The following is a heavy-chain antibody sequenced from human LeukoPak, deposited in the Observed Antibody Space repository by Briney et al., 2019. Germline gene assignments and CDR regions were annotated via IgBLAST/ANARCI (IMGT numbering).Heavy chain of an antibody. CDR2: ISGSGGST. Sequence: GGSLRLSCAASEFTFSSYAMSWVRQAPGKGLEWVSAISGSGGSTYYADSVKGRFTISRDNSKNTLYLQMNSLRPEDTAVYYCVRDRDWAFDYWGQGSLVTVSS. D-gene: IGHD2-21*02. CDR3: VRDRDWAFDY. CDR1: EFTFSSYA. J-gene: IGHJ4*02. V-gene: IGHV3-23*01.